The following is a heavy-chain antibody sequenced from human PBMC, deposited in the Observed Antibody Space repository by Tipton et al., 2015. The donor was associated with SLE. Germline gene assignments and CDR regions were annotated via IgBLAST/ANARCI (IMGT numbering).Heavy chain of an antibody. CDR1: GDSVSSNSAA. CDR3: SEGYYFDY. CDR2: TYYRSKWYN. J-gene: IGHJ4*02. Sequence: GLVKPSQTLSLTCAISGDSVSSNSAAWNWIRQSPSRGLEWLGRTYYRSKWYNDYAVSVKSRMTINPDTSKNQFSLKLNSVTAADTAVYYCSEGYYFDYWGQGTLVTVSS. V-gene: IGHV6-1*01.